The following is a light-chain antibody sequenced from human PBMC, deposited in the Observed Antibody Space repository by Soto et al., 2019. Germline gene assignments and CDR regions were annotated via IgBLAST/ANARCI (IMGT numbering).Light chain of an antibody. CDR2: KAS. CDR3: QQYNSYSWA. J-gene: IGKJ1*01. Sequence: IQMTQSPSTLSASVGDRVTITCRASQSISTWLAWYQQRAGKAPKLLIYKASNLESGVPSRFSGSGSGTNFPLTISSLQPDDFATYYCQQYNSYSWAFGQGTKVDIK. V-gene: IGKV1-5*03. CDR1: QSISTW.